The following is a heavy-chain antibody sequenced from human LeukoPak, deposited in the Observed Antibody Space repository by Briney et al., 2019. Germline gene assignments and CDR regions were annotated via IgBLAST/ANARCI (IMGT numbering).Heavy chain of an antibody. CDR2: INPNSGGT. Sequence: ASVKVSCKASGYTCTGYYMHWVRQAPGQGLEWMGRINPNSGGTNYAQKFQGRVTMTRDTSISTAYMELSRLRSDDTAVYYCARGGGWLHLRGTNLDYWGQGTLVTVSS. D-gene: IGHD5-24*01. V-gene: IGHV1-2*06. CDR1: GYTCTGYY. J-gene: IGHJ4*02. CDR3: ARGGGWLHLRGTNLDY.